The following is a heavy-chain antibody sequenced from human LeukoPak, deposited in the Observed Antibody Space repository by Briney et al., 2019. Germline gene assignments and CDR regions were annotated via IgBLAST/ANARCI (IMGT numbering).Heavy chain of an antibody. CDR1: GGSISSGGYY. D-gene: IGHD6-13*01. V-gene: IGHV4-61*08. Sequence: PSQTLSLTCAVSGGSISSGGYYWSWIRQPPGKGLEWIGYIYYSGSTNYNPSLKSRVTISVDTSKNQFSLKLSSVTAADTAVYYCARDLAAAGHYYYYGMDVWGQGTTVTVSS. J-gene: IGHJ6*02. CDR2: IYYSGST. CDR3: ARDLAAAGHYYYYGMDV.